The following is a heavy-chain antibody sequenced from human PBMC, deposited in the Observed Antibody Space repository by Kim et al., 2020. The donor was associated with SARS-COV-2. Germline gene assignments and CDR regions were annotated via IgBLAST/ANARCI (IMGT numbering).Heavy chain of an antibody. D-gene: IGHD3-10*01. Sequence: SETLSLTCTVSGGSISSGEYYWSWIRQPPGKGLEWIAYIYYSGRTYYNPSLKSRVTISVDTSKNQFSLKLSSVTAADTAVYYCARVLAYYGSGSPFDPWGQGTLVTVSS. V-gene: IGHV4-30-4*01. J-gene: IGHJ5*02. CDR1: GGSISSGEYY. CDR2: IYYSGRT. CDR3: ARVLAYYGSGSPFDP.